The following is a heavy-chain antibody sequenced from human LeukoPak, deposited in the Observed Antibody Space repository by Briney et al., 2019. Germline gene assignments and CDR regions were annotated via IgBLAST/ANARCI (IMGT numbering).Heavy chain of an antibody. Sequence: PGGSLRLSCAASGFMFSKYWMTWVRQAPGKGLEWVANIKRDGSAIHYVDSVKGRFTISRDNARNSLYLQMDSLRAEDTAVYYCARDGGYWGQGTLVTVSS. J-gene: IGHJ4*02. V-gene: IGHV3-7*01. CDR3: ARDGGY. D-gene: IGHD2-15*01. CDR2: IKRDGSAI. CDR1: GFMFSKYW.